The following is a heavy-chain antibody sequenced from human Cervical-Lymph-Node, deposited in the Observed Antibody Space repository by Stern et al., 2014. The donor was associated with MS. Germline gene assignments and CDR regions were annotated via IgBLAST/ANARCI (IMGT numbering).Heavy chain of an antibody. CDR3: ARKIPDYYYYAMDV. CDR1: GFPFEDYA. D-gene: IGHD2-2*02. CDR2: IWYDGRQK. V-gene: IGHV3-33*01. Sequence: VQLVESGGGVVQPGGSQRLSCTASGFPFEDYALEWVRQVPGKGLEWVAMIWYDGRQKYYGDSVRGRFSVSRDNSRNTLYLQMKSLSLEDTAVYYCARKIPDYYYYAMDVWGQGTTVTVSS. J-gene: IGHJ6*02.